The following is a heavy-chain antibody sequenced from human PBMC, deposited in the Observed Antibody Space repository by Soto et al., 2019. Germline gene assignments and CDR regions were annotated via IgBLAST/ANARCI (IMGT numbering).Heavy chain of an antibody. D-gene: IGHD3-10*01. CDR2: IIPILGIA. J-gene: IGHJ3*02. Sequence: QVQLVQSGAEVKKPGSSVKVSCKASGGTFSSYTISWVRQAPGQGPEWMGRIIPILGIANYAQKFQGRVTITADKSTSTAYMELSSLRSEDTAVYYCARDCRDYYGSGSSIDAFDIWGQGTMVTVSS. CDR3: ARDCRDYYGSGSSIDAFDI. CDR1: GGTFSSYT. V-gene: IGHV1-69*08.